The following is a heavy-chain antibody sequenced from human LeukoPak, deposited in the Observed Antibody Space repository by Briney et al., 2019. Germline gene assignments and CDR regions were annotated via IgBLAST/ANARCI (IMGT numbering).Heavy chain of an antibody. V-gene: IGHV4-61*01. CDR3: ATRPPDDSYVPYLDY. D-gene: IGHD3-3*01. Sequence: SETLSLTCTVSGGSVSSSSYYWSWVRQPPGKGLEWIGYVHYSGRTDYNPSLKSRVAMSVDTSKNQFSLKMNSVTPADTAVYYCATRPPDDSYVPYLDYWGQGVLVTVSS. J-gene: IGHJ4*02. CDR1: GGSVSSSSYY. CDR2: VHYSGRT.